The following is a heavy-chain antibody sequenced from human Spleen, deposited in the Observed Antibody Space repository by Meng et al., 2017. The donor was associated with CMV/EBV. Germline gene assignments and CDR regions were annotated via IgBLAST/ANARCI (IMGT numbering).Heavy chain of an antibody. D-gene: IGHD3-3*01. J-gene: IGHJ5*02. CDR3: ARGPRRGSGYYGWFDP. CDR2: MNPNSGNT. CDR1: GYTFTSYD. V-gene: IGHV1-8*01. Sequence: SGYTFTSYDISWVRQATGQGLEWMGWMNPNSGNTGYAQKFQGRVTMTRNTSISTAYMELSSLRSEDTAVYYCARGPRRGSGYYGWFDPWGQGTLVTVSS.